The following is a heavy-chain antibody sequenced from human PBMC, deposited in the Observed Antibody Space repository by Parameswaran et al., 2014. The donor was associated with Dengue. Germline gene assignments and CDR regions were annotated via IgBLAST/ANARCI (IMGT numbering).Heavy chain of an antibody. J-gene: IGHJ4*02. Sequence: VRQMPGKGLEWVSYISSSGSTIYYADSVKGRFTISRDNAKNSLYLQMNSLRAEDTAVYYCARRRGVFDYWGQGTLVTVSS. CDR2: ISSSGSTI. CDR3: ARRRGVFDY. D-gene: IGHD3-10*01. V-gene: IGHV3-11*04.